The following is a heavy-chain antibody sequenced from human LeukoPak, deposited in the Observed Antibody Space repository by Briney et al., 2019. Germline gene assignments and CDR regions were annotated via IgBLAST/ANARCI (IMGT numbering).Heavy chain of an antibody. Sequence: GGSLRLSCAASGFTFSSYGITWVRQAPGKGLEWVSTISATGGSTYYADTVKGRFTISRDNSKDTLYLQMNSLRAEDTAVYYCAKGGYSSGWRNYFDYWGQGTLVTVSS. CDR1: GFTFSSYG. CDR3: AKGGYSSGWRNYFDY. J-gene: IGHJ4*02. CDR2: ISATGGST. V-gene: IGHV3-23*01. D-gene: IGHD6-19*01.